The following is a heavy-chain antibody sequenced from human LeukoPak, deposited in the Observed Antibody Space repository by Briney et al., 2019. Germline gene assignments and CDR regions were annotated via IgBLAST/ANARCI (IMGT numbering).Heavy chain of an antibody. D-gene: IGHD6-13*01. CDR1: GGYISDYY. V-gene: IGHV4-59*01. CDR3: ARTSSSFYNFFDY. J-gene: IGHJ4*02. CDR2: IYYRGGT. Sequence: SETLSLTCTVSGGYISDYYCTWIRQPPGKGLEWIGYIYYRGGTNYNPSLKSRVTISVDTSENQFSLKLSSVTAADTAVYYCARTSSSFYNFFDYWGQGTLVTVSS.